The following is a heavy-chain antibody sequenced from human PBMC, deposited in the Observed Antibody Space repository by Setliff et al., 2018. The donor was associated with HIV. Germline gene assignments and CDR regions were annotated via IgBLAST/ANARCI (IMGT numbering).Heavy chain of an antibody. D-gene: IGHD3-16*01. V-gene: IGHV1-18*01. Sequence: AASVKVSCKASGYTFTSYGISWVRQAPGQGLEWMGWISAYNGNTNYAQKLQGRVTMTTDTSTSTAYMELRSLRSDDTAVYYCARDSEWGSNIFWTFDIWGQGTMVTVSS. J-gene: IGHJ3*02. CDR1: GYTFTSYG. CDR2: ISAYNGNT. CDR3: ARDSEWGSNIFWTFDI.